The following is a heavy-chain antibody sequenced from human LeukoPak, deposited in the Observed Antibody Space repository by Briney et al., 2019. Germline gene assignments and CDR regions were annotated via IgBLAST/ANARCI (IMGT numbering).Heavy chain of an antibody. CDR2: VGIAADT. CDR1: GFTFSDHA. D-gene: IGHD1-26*01. V-gene: IGHV3-13*01. Sequence: GGSLRLSCAASGFTFSDHAMHWVRQAPGKGLEWVSAVGIAADTFYPGSVKGRFTISRENAKNSLCLQMNSLRVEDTAVYYCVRQKKSHGNFDYWGQGTLVTVSS. J-gene: IGHJ4*02. CDR3: VRQKKSHGNFDY.